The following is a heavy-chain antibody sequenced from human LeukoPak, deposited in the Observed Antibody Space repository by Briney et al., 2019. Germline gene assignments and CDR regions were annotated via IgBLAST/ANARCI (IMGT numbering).Heavy chain of an antibody. V-gene: IGHV3-15*01. CDR3: TTDDYYDSSGYYLPIDY. J-gene: IGHJ4*02. D-gene: IGHD3-22*01. Sequence: GGSLRLSCAASGFTFSNAWMSWVRQAPGKGLEWVGRIKSKTDGGTTDYAAPVKGRFTISRDDSKNTLYLQMNSPKTEDTAVYYCTTDDYYDSSGYYLPIDYWGQGTLVTVSS. CDR2: IKSKTDGGTT. CDR1: GFTFSNAW.